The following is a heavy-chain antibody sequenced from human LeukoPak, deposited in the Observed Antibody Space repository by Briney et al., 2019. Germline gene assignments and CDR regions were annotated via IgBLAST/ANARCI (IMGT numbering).Heavy chain of an antibody. V-gene: IGHV3-23*01. Sequence: GGSLRLSCAASGFTFSTYTMNWVRQAPGKGLEWVSAISGSGGSTYYADSVKGRFTISRDNSKNTLYLQMNSLRAEDTAVYYCAKEIQQLAILFDYWGQGTLVTVSS. CDR3: AKEIQQLAILFDY. CDR1: GFTFSTYT. D-gene: IGHD6-13*01. CDR2: ISGSGGST. J-gene: IGHJ4*02.